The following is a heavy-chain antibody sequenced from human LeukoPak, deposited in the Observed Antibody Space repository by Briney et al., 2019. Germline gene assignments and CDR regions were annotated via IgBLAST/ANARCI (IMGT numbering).Heavy chain of an antibody. J-gene: IGHJ4*02. CDR2: IRYDGSNK. CDR1: GFTFSSYD. CDR3: ARKNGLDY. Sequence: GGSLRLSCAASGFTFSSYDIHWVRQAPGKGLEWVAFIRYDGSNKYYADSVKGRFTISRDNAKNSLYLQMNSLRAEDTAVYYCARKNGLDYWGQGTLVTVSS. V-gene: IGHV3-30*02.